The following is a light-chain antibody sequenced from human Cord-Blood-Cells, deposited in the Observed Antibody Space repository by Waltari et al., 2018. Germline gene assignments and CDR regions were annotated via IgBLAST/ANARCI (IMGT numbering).Light chain of an antibody. Sequence: EIVTTQSPATLSVSPGERATLSCRASQSVSSNLAWYQQKPAQAPRLLVYGASTRATGTPARFSGSGYGTAFTLSISSLQSEDFAVYYCQKYNNCPYPFGQGTKLEIK. CDR3: QKYNNCPYP. V-gene: IGKV3-15*01. CDR1: QSVSSN. CDR2: GAS. J-gene: IGKJ2*01.